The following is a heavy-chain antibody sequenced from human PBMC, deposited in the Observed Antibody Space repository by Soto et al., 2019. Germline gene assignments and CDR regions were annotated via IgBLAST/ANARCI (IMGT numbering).Heavy chain of an antibody. J-gene: IGHJ6*02. CDR2: IKAGNGNT. CDR1: GYTFTSYA. V-gene: IGHV1-3*01. D-gene: IGHD6-19*01. Sequence: ASVKVSCKASGYTFTSYAMLWVRQAPGQRLEWMGWIKAGNGNTKYSQKFQGRATITRGTSASTAYIELSSLRSEDTAVYYCARDMGVSGSGWLSSGYGMDVWGQGTTVTVSS. CDR3: ARDMGVSGSGWLSSGYGMDV.